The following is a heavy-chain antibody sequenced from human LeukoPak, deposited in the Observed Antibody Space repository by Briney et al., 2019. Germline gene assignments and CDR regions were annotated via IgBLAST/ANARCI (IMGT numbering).Heavy chain of an antibody. V-gene: IGHV3-53*04. D-gene: IGHD6-19*01. Sequence: PGRCLRLSWAASGLIVSIKYMSWVRQAPGNGLGLDSVIYIGGSTYYPTSVKGRSTISRHNSKDTLYLQMNSLRAEDTGVYYCARDSSGLSFDYWGQGTLVTVSS. CDR1: GLIVSIKY. CDR2: IYIGGST. CDR3: ARDSSGLSFDY. J-gene: IGHJ4*02.